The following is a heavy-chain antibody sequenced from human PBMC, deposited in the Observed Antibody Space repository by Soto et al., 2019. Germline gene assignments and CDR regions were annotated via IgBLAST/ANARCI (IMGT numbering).Heavy chain of an antibody. Sequence: QVTLKESGPALVKPTETLTLTCTVSGFSLSNPRMGVNWIRQSPGKALEWLGHIFSNDDKSYNTSLKTRRNICTGTDKSQVVLNITNIDPVDTGKYYCARILIHHDISTGTIILFDYWGQGILVTVSS. V-gene: IGHV2-26*01. J-gene: IGHJ4*02. D-gene: IGHD3-9*01. CDR3: ARILIHHDISTGTIILFDY. CDR1: GFSLSNPRMG. CDR2: IFSNDDK.